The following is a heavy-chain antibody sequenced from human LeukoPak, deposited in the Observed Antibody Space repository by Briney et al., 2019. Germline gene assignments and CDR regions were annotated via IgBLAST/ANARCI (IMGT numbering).Heavy chain of an antibody. V-gene: IGHV3-30*04. Sequence: PGGSLRLSCAASGFTFSSYAMHWVRQAPGKGLEWVAVISYDGSNKYYADSVKGRFTISRDNSKNTLYLQMNSLRAEDTAVYYCAGESKSYAFDLWGQGTMVTVSS. CDR2: ISYDGSNK. D-gene: IGHD1-26*01. CDR1: GFTFSSYA. CDR3: AGESKSYAFDL. J-gene: IGHJ3*01.